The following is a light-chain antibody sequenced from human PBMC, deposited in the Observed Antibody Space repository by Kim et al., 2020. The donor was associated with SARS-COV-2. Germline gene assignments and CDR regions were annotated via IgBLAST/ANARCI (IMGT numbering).Light chain of an antibody. CDR2: KAS. J-gene: IGKJ1*01. CDR3: QQYKTEPWT. CDR1: QNINSW. Sequence: ASVEDRVTNTCRASQNINSWLAWYQQKPGKAPNLLIYKASTLESGVPSRFSGSRSETEFTLTISSLQPDDFASYYCQQYKTEPWTFGQGTKVDIK. V-gene: IGKV1-5*03.